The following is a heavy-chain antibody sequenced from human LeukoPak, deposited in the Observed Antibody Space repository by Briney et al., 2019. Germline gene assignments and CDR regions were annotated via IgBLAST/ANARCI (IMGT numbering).Heavy chain of an antibody. J-gene: IGHJ3*02. CDR2: IKSKTDGGTT. D-gene: IGHD3-10*01. CDR3: TTDSPMVRGVIDAFDI. CDR1: GFTFRNAW. Sequence: GGSLRLSCAASGFTFRNAWMSWVRQAPGKGLEWVGRIKSKTDGGTTDYAAPVKGRFTISRDDSKNTLYLQMNSLKTEDTAVYYCTTDSPMVRGVIDAFDIWGQGTMVTVSS. V-gene: IGHV3-15*01.